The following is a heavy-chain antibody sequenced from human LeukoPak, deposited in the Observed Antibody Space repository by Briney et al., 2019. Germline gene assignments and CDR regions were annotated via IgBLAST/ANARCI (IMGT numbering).Heavy chain of an antibody. CDR3: ARDQTTMIDYCGMDV. CDR2: IYSGGST. CDR1: GFTVSSNY. D-gene: IGHD3-22*01. V-gene: IGHV3-66*01. J-gene: IGHJ6*02. Sequence: GGSLRLSCAPSGFTVSSNYMSSVRQAPGEGLEGVSVIYSGGSTDYADSVKGRFTISRDNSKNTLYLQMNSLRAEDTAVYYCARDQTTMIDYCGMDVWGQGTTVTVSS.